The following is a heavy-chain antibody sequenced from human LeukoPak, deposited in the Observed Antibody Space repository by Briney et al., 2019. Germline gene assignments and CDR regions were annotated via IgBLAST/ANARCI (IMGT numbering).Heavy chain of an antibody. CDR1: GGSISSYY. CDR2: IYYSGST. Sequence: SETLSLTCTVSGGSISSYYWSWIRQPPGKGLEWIGYIYYSGSTNYNPSLKSRVTISVDTSKNQFSLKLSSVTAADTAVYYCARVWGGSNGYFYYFDYWGQGTLVTVSS. D-gene: IGHD3-22*01. J-gene: IGHJ4*02. CDR3: ARVWGGSNGYFYYFDY. V-gene: IGHV4-59*01.